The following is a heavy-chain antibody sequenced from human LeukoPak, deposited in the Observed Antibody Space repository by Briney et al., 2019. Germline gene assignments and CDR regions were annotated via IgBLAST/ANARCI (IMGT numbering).Heavy chain of an antibody. CDR1: GGSISSHY. CDR2: IYYSGST. V-gene: IGHV4-59*11. Sequence: SETLSLTCTVSGGSISSHYWSWIRQPPGKGLEWIGYIYYSGSTNYNPSLKSRVTISVDTSKNQFSLKLSSATAADTAVYYCTRGSGAFYYYYYMDVWGKGTTVTVSS. J-gene: IGHJ6*03. D-gene: IGHD6-19*01. CDR3: TRGSGAFYYYYYMDV.